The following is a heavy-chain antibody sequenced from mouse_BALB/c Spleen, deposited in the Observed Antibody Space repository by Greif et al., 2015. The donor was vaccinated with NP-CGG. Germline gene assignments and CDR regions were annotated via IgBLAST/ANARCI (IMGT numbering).Heavy chain of an antibody. V-gene: IGHV1S81*02. D-gene: IGHD2-4*01. J-gene: IGHJ3*01. CDR1: GYTFTSYW. Sequence: QVQLQQSGAELVKPGASVKLSCKASGYTFTSYWMHWVKQMPGQGLEWIGEINPSNGRTNYNEKFKSKATLTVDKSYSTAFMQLSSLTSEGSAVYYCARGYYDYDWFSYWGQGTLVTVSA. CDR3: ARGYYDYDWFSY. CDR2: INPSNGRT.